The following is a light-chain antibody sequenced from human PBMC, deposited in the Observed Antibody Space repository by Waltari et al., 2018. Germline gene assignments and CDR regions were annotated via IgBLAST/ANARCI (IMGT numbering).Light chain of an antibody. CDR3: QKYVNLPAT. Sequence: EIVLTQSPGTLSLSPGERATLPCRASQSVSKYLSWYQQKPGQAPRLLIYDASTRATGIPDMFSGSGSGTDFSLTISRLEPEDFAVYYCQKYVNLPATFGQGTKVEIK. CDR1: QSVSKY. CDR2: DAS. J-gene: IGKJ1*01. V-gene: IGKV3-20*01.